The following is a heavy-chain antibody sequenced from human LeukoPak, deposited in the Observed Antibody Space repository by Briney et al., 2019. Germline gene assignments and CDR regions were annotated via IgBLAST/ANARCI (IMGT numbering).Heavy chain of an antibody. CDR3: ARTYSGSSLGAFDI. CDR2: IYHSGST. Sequence: PSGTLSLTCAVSGGSISSSNWWSWVRQPPGKGLEWIGEIYHSGSTNYNPSLKSRVTISVDKSKNQFSLKLSSVTAADTAVYYCARTYSGSSLGAFDIWGQGTMVTVSS. J-gene: IGHJ3*02. CDR1: GGSISSSNW. D-gene: IGHD1-26*01. V-gene: IGHV4-4*02.